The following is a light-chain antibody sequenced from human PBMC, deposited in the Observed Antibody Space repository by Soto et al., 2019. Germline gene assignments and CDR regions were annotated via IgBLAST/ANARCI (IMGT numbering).Light chain of an antibody. V-gene: IGKV1-39*01. CDR3: QQSYSTPYT. Sequence: DIQLTQSPSSLSSSVGDRVTITCRASQSISSYLNWYQQKPGKAPNLLIYAASNLKSGVPTRFSGSGSGTDFTLTISSLQPEDFATYYCQQSYSTPYTFGQGTKLEIK. CDR2: AAS. J-gene: IGKJ2*01. CDR1: QSISSY.